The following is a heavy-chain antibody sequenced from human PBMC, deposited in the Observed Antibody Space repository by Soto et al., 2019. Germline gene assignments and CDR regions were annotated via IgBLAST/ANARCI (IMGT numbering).Heavy chain of an antibody. CDR3: ARQWVITSFAFDI. J-gene: IGHJ3*02. Sequence: QVQLQESGPGLVKPSETLSLSCTVSGGSINSDNLYWGWIRQPPGKGLEWIGSIYSSGNTYYNPSLKSRVNISSDTSKNQFSLRVTSVTAADTAVYYCARQWVITSFAFDIWGQGTMVTVSS. V-gene: IGHV4-39*01. CDR1: GGSINSDNLY. CDR2: IYSSGNT. D-gene: IGHD2-21*01.